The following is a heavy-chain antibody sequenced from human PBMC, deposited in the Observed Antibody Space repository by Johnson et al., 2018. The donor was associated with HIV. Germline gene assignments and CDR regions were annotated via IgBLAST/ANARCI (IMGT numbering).Heavy chain of an antibody. CDR3: VRPPPFMGNYCSGSWWAFDI. Sequence: VQLVESGGGLVQPGGSLRLSCAASGFTFSSYDMHWVRQATGKGLEWVSAIGTAGDTYYPGSVKGRFTISRDNSKNTLYLQMNSLRAEDTAVYYCVRPPPFMGNYCSGSWWAFDIWGQGTMVTASS. CDR1: GFTFSSYD. J-gene: IGHJ3*02. CDR2: IGTAGDT. V-gene: IGHV3-13*01. D-gene: IGHD3-10*01.